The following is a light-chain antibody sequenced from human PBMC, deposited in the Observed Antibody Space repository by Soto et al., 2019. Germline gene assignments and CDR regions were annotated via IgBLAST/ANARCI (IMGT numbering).Light chain of an antibody. J-gene: IGKJ1*01. V-gene: IGKV3-20*01. Sequence: EIVLTQSPGTLSLSPGERATLSCRASQSVDSSFLGWYQQKPGQAPRLLIYGASNRATGIPDRFSGSGSGTDSTLTISRLEPEDFAVYYCQQYGSSGTFGQGTKVDIK. CDR3: QQYGSSGT. CDR2: GAS. CDR1: QSVDSSF.